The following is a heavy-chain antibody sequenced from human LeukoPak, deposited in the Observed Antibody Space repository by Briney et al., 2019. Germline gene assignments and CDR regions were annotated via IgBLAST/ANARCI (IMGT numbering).Heavy chain of an antibody. CDR3: ARETGWLFDY. CDR2: ISPDGTNI. CDR1: GFIFSDRY. J-gene: IGHJ4*02. D-gene: IGHD3-9*01. V-gene: IGHV3-11*04. Sequence: GGSLRLSCVAAGFIFSDRYMSWIRQAPGEGMEWVAYISPDGTNIHYADSVKGRFTISRDNAKNSLFLQVNSLRAEGTAVYYCARETGWLFDYWGQGTLVTVSS.